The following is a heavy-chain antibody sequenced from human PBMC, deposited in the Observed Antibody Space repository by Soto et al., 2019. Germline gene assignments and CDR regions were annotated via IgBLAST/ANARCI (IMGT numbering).Heavy chain of an antibody. CDR2: INAGNGNT. J-gene: IGHJ5*02. CDR1: GYTFTSYA. Sequence: ASVKVSCKASGYTFTSYAMHWVRQAPGQRLEWMGWINAGNGNTKYSQKFQGRVTITRDTSAGTAYMALSSLGSEDTAVYYCARDRVWYGSVIYLNWFDPWGQGTLVTVSS. V-gene: IGHV1-3*01. CDR3: ARDRVWYGSVIYLNWFDP. D-gene: IGHD3-10*01.